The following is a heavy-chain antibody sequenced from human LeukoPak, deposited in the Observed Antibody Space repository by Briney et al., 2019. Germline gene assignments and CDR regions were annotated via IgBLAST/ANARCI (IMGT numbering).Heavy chain of an antibody. Sequence: GGSLRLSCAASGFTFNNAWMTWVRQAPGKGLEWVAVISYDGSNKYYADSVKGRFTISRDNSKNTLYLQMNSLRAEDTAVYYCAVPYCSSTSCYATHFDYWGQGTLVTVSS. CDR3: AVPYCSSTSCYATHFDY. V-gene: IGHV3-30-3*01. CDR1: GFTFNNAW. CDR2: ISYDGSNK. D-gene: IGHD2-2*01. J-gene: IGHJ4*02.